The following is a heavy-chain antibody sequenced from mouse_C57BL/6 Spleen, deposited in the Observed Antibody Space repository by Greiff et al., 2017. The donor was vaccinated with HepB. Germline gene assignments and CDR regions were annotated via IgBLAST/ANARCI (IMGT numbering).Heavy chain of an antibody. CDR3: ARWGELRRFAY. V-gene: IGHV1-64*01. CDR2: IHPNSGST. J-gene: IGHJ3*01. CDR1: GYTFTSYW. Sequence: QVQLQQPGAELVKPGASVKLSCKASGYTFTSYWMHWVKQRPGQGLEWIGMIHPNSGSTNYNEKFKSKATLTVDKSSSTAYMQLSSLTSEDSAVYYCARWGELRRFAYWGQGTLVTVSA. D-gene: IGHD3-2*02.